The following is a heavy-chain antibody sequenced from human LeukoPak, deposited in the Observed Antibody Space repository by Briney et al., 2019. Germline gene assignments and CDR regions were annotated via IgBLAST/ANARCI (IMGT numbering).Heavy chain of an antibody. V-gene: IGHV3-23*01. CDR1: GFTFSSYA. D-gene: IGHD1-7*01. Sequence: GGSLRLSCAASGFTFSSYAMSWVRQAPGKGLEWVSAISGSGGSTYYADSVKGRFTISRDNSKNTLYLQMNSLRAEDTAVYCCAKGWNYVRVAETFDYWGQGTLVTVSS. CDR2: ISGSGGST. CDR3: AKGWNYVRVAETFDY. J-gene: IGHJ4*02.